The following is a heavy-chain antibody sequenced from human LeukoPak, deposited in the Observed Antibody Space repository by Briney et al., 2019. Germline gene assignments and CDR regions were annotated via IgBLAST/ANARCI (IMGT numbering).Heavy chain of an antibody. Sequence: SETLSLTCTVSGGSISSSSYYWGWIRQPPGKGLEWNGSIYYSGSTYYNPSLKSRVTISVDTSKNQFSLKLSSVTAADTAVYYCASDEGSSSSWNFNWFDPWGQGTLVTVSS. J-gene: IGHJ5*02. CDR1: GGSISSSSYY. D-gene: IGHD6-6*01. CDR3: ASDEGSSSSWNFNWFDP. CDR2: IYYSGST. V-gene: IGHV4-39*01.